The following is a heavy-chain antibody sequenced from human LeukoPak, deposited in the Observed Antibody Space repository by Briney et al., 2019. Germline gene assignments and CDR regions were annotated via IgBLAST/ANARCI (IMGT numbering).Heavy chain of an antibody. Sequence: GGSLRLSCAASGFTFSSYGMHWVRQAPGKGLEWVAVISYDGSNKYYADSVKGRFTISRDNSKNTLYLQMNSLRAEDTAVYYCAKTDDPRETESTVAFDYWGQGTLVTVSS. CDR2: ISYDGSNK. CDR1: GFTFSSYG. J-gene: IGHJ4*02. V-gene: IGHV3-30*18. D-gene: IGHD2/OR15-2a*01. CDR3: AKTDDPRETESTVAFDY.